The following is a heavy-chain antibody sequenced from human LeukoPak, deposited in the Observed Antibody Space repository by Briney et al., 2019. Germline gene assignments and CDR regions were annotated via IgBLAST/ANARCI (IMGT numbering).Heavy chain of an antibody. CDR3: ARGALEGYCSGGSCYPLVSPTYYGMDV. D-gene: IGHD2-15*01. CDR2: ISYDGSNK. Sequence: PGGSLRLSCAASGFTFSDHYMHWVRQAPGKGLEWVAVISYDGSNKYYADSVKGRFTISRDNSKNTLYLQMNSLRAEDTAVYYCARGALEGYCSGGSCYPLVSPTYYGMDVWGQGTTVTVSS. V-gene: IGHV3-30-3*01. J-gene: IGHJ6*02. CDR1: GFTFSDHY.